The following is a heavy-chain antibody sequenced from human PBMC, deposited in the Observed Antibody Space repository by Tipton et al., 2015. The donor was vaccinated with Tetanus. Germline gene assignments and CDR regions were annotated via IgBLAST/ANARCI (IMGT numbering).Heavy chain of an antibody. CDR3: ARDHTRYSGSSVATFDI. V-gene: IGHV4-39*07. D-gene: IGHD6-6*01. CDR2: VYNSGST. CDR1: GGSISSSRYY. J-gene: IGHJ4*02. Sequence: TLSLTCTVSGGSISSSRYYWGWVRQPPGKGLEWIGRVYNSGSTDYNPSLKSRLAMSLDTSKNQFSLKLSSVTAADTAVYYCARDHTRYSGSSVATFDIWGQGTLVTVSS.